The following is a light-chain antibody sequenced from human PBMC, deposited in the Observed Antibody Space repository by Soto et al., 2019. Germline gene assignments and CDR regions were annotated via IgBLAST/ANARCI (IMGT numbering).Light chain of an antibody. J-gene: IGKJ1*01. CDR2: LGS. Sequence: DIVMTQSPLSLPVTPGEPASISCRSSQSLLHSNGYNYLDWYLQKPGQSPQLLIYLGSNRASGVPDRFSGSGSGTDFTLKISRVEAEDVGVYYCMQTLQTWTFGQGNKVDSK. CDR1: QSLLHSNGYNY. CDR3: MQTLQTWT. V-gene: IGKV2-28*01.